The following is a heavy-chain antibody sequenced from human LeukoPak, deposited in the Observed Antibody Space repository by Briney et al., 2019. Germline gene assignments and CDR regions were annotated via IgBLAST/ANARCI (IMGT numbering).Heavy chain of an antibody. CDR2: ISYDGSNR. CDR3: ARALNDYSNPIDY. D-gene: IGHD4-11*01. V-gene: IGHV3-30*03. CDR1: GFTLSSYS. J-gene: IGHJ4*02. Sequence: GGSLRLSCAASGFTLSSYSMNWVRQAPGKGLEWVAVISYDGSNRYYADSVKGRFTISRDNSKNTLYLQMNSLRAEDTAVYYCARALNDYSNPIDYWGQGTLVTVSS.